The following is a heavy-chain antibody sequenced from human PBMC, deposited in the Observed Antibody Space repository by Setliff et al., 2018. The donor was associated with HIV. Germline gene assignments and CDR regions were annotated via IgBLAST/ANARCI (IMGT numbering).Heavy chain of an antibody. J-gene: IGHJ5*01. CDR2: INNDGSSR. D-gene: IGHD2-8*01. CDR1: GFTFSNYW. Sequence: RLSCAASGFTFSNYWMNWVRQAPGKGLVWVSRINNDGSSRTYADSVKGRFTIYRDNAKNTLYLQMYNLRGEDTAVYYCAPGHLWFDSWGQGTLVTVSS. CDR3: APGHLWFDS. V-gene: IGHV3-74*03.